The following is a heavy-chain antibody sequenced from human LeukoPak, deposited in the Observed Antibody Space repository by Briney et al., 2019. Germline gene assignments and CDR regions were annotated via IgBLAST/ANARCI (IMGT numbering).Heavy chain of an antibody. CDR1: GFTFSSYS. V-gene: IGHV3-21*01. CDR3: ARGASVVAGNDNAFDI. Sequence: GGSLRLSCAASGFTFSSYSMNWVRQAPGKGLEWVSSISTSSSYIYYADSVKGRFTISRDNARNSLYLQMNSLRAEGTAVYYCARGASVVAGNDNAFDIWGQGTMVTVSS. CDR2: ISTSSSYI. J-gene: IGHJ3*02. D-gene: IGHD6-19*01.